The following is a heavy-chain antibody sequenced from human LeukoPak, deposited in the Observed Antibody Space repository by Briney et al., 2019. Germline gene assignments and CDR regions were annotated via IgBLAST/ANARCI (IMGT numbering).Heavy chain of an antibody. CDR2: ISSSGGST. Sequence: GGSLRLSCAASGFTFSSYAMSWVRQAPGKGLEWVSAISSSGGSTYYADSVKGRFTISRDNSKNTLYLQMNSLRAEDTAVYYCAKIKWQQLVQLRFDYWGQGTLVTVSS. V-gene: IGHV3-23*01. CDR1: GFTFSSYA. J-gene: IGHJ4*02. CDR3: AKIKWQQLVQLRFDY. D-gene: IGHD6-13*01.